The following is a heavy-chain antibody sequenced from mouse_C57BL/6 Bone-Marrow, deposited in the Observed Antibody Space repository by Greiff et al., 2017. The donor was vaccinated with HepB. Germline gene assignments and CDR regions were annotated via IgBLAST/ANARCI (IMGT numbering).Heavy chain of an antibody. V-gene: IGHV1-18*01. CDR1: GYTFTDYN. CDR2: INPNNGGT. Sequence: VQLQQSGPELVKPGASVKIPCKASGYTFTDYNMDWVKQSHGKSLEWIGDINPNNGGTIYNQKFKGKATLTVDKSSSTAYMELRSLTSEDTAVYYCARALITTVVATLYWYFDVWGTGTTVTVSS. D-gene: IGHD1-1*01. CDR3: ARALITTVVATLYWYFDV. J-gene: IGHJ1*03.